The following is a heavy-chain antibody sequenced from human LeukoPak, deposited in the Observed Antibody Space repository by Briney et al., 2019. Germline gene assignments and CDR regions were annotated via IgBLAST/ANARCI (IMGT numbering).Heavy chain of an antibody. CDR3: TRDTVTKWYVKFDA. V-gene: IGHV4-4*07. CDR1: GGSISSYY. CDR2: INSSGTT. J-gene: IGHJ5*02. Sequence: WKPLSLTCIAPGGSISSYYRSWIRHPAPKGLEWIGRINSSGTTTYNPSLQSRVTISVDTSKNEFSLKMSSVTAADTAVYYCTRDTVTKWYVKFDAWGQGTTVAVSS. D-gene: IGHD4-17*01.